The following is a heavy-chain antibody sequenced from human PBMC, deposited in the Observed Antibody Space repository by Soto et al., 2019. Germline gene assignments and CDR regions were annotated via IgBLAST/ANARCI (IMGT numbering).Heavy chain of an antibody. V-gene: IGHV4-39*01. CDR3: ARREGGSYYTAFDY. J-gene: IGHJ4*02. CDR1: GGSISSSSYY. D-gene: IGHD1-26*01. CDR2: IYYSGST. Sequence: QLQLQESGPGLVKPSETLSLTCTVSGGSISSSSYYWGWIRQPPGKGLEWIGTIYYSGSTYYNPSLKSRVTISVDTSKNQFSLKLSSVTAADTAVYYCARREGGSYYTAFDYWGQGTLVTVSS.